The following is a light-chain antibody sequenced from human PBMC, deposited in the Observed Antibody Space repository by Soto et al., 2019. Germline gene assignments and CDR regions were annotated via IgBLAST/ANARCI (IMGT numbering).Light chain of an antibody. V-gene: IGKV1-16*01. CDR3: QKYASTEAT. J-gene: IGKJ2*01. Sequence: DIQMTQSPSSLSASVGDRVTITCRASQDILNYVGWIQQKPGTAPKSLIYGASNLHSGVPSRFSGSGFGTDFSLTISSLQPEDFATYYCQKYASTEATFGQGT. CDR1: QDILNY. CDR2: GAS.